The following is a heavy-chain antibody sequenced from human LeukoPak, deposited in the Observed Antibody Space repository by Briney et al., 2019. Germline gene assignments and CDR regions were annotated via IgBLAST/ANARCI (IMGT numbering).Heavy chain of an antibody. CDR1: GYSFTGFW. Sequence: GESSYNSCKASGYSFTGFWIGWVRRMPGKGLEWMGIIYPYDSETRYRPSFQGQDPISADKSISTAYLQWSSLKASDTAMYYCARHIGYSACNPDYWGQGTMVTVSS. CDR2: IYPYDSET. V-gene: IGHV5-51*01. CDR3: ARHIGYSACNPDY. J-gene: IGHJ4*02. D-gene: IGHD5-18*01.